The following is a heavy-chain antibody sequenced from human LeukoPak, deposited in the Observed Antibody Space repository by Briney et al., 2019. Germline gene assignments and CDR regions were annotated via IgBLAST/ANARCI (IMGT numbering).Heavy chain of an antibody. Sequence: QPSETLSLTCAVYGGSFSGYYWSWIRQPPGKGLEWIGEINHSGSTNYNPSLKSRVTISVDTSKNQFSLKLSSVNAADTAVNYCARGESGFDPWGEETLVSVSS. J-gene: IGHJ5*02. CDR2: INHSGST. V-gene: IGHV4-34*01. CDR1: GGSFSGYY. CDR3: ARGESGFDP.